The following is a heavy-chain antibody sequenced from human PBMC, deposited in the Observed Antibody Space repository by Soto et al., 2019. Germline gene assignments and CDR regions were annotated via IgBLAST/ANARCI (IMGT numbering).Heavy chain of an antibody. CDR2: IYPGDSDT. J-gene: IGHJ6*02. V-gene: IGHV5-51*01. D-gene: IGHD6-13*01. CDR1: GYSFTSYW. Sequence: PGESLKISCNGSGYSFTSYWIGWVRQMPGKGLEWMGIIYPGDSDTRYSPSFQGQVTISADKSISTAYLQWSSLKASDTAMYYCARQRKQMVYYYYYGMDVWGQGTKVTVYS. CDR3: ARQRKQMVYYYYYGMDV.